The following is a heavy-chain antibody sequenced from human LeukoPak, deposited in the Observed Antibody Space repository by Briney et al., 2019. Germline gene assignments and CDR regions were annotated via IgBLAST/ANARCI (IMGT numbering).Heavy chain of an antibody. CDR2: IIPYFGTA. CDR1: GGTFSSYA. V-gene: IGHV1-69*05. CDR3: ARDGRRTYSSGWYYYYYMDV. D-gene: IGHD6-19*01. Sequence: SVKVSCKASGGTFSSYAISWVRQAPGQGLEWMGGIIPYFGTANYAQKFQGRVTITTDESTSTAYMELSRLRSEDTAVYYCARDGRRTYSSGWYYYYYMDVWGKGTTVTVSS. J-gene: IGHJ6*03.